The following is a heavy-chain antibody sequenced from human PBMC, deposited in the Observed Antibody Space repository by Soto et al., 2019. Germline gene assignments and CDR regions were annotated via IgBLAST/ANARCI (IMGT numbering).Heavy chain of an antibody. J-gene: IGHJ4*02. D-gene: IGHD2-2*01. V-gene: IGHV3-66*01. CDR3: ARVNLGYCSSTSCPNDY. Sequence: GGSLRLSCAASGFTVSSNYMSWVRQAPGKGLEWVSVIYSGGSTYYADSVKGRFTISRDNSKNTLYLQMNSLRAEDTAVYYCARVNLGYCSSTSCPNDYWGQGTLVTVSS. CDR2: IYSGGST. CDR1: GFTVSSNY.